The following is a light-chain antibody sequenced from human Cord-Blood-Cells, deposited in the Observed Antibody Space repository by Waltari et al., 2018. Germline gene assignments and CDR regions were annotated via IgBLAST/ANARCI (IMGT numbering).Light chain of an antibody. CDR1: ISDVGGYHY. J-gene: IGLJ3*02. V-gene: IGLV2-14*01. CDR2: DVS. CDR3: SSYTSSSTLV. Sequence: HSPLTPPASASGSPGPSITISSTGTISDVGGYHYSSWYQQHPGKVPKLMIYDVSKWPSGGSNRFSGSKSGNTASLTISGLQAEDEADYYCSSYTSSSTLVFGGGTKLTVL.